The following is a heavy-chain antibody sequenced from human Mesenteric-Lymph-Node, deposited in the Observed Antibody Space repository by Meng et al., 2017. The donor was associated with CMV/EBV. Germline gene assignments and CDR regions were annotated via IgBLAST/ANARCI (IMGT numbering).Heavy chain of an antibody. CDR3: TTDRGDS. J-gene: IGHJ4*02. V-gene: IGHV3-15*01. CDR1: GFIFHNAW. Sequence: LSCAASGFIFHNAWMTWVRQGPGRGLEWVGHIKSNVDGGTADYAAAVKGRFTISRDDSKATMYLHMNSLTAEDTAFYYCTTDRGDSWGQGTLVTVSS. CDR2: IKSNVDGGTA.